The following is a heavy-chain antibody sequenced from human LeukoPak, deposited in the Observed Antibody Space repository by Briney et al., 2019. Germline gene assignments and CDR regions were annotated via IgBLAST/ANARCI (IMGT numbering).Heavy chain of an antibody. CDR1: GFTFSSYA. CDR3: AKYDRIVVVPAAIDY. CDR2: ISGSGGST. J-gene: IGHJ4*02. V-gene: IGHV3-23*01. D-gene: IGHD2-2*01. Sequence: GGSLRLSCAASGFTFSSYAMSWVRQAPGKGLEWVSAISGSGGSTYYADSVKGLFTISRDNSKNTLYLQMNSLRAEDTAVYYCAKYDRIVVVPAAIDYWGQGTLVTVSS.